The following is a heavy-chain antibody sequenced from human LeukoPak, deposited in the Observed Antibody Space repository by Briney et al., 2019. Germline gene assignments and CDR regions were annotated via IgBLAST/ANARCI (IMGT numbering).Heavy chain of an antibody. CDR2: ISSSGTTI. V-gene: IGHV3-48*04. CDR3: ARDKTNAGIAVAGSRVPGAFDI. Sequence: PGGSLRLSCAASGYTFSSYSMNWVRQAPGKGLEWVSYISSSGTTIYYADSVKGRFTISRDNAKNSLYLQMNSLRAEDTAVYYCARDKTNAGIAVAGSRVPGAFDIWGQGTMVTVSS. J-gene: IGHJ3*02. CDR1: GYTFSSYS. D-gene: IGHD6-19*01.